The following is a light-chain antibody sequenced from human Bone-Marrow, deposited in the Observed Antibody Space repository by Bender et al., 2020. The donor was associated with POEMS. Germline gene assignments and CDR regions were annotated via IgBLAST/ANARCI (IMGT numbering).Light chain of an antibody. V-gene: IGLV2-11*01. CDR2: DGT. CDR3: YSYVGTTTFDI. Sequence: QSALTQPRSVSGSPGQSVTISCTGTSSDVGVYNYVSWYQQHPGKAPELIIYDGTKRPSGVSNRFSGSNSGNTASLTISGLQAEDEADYYCYSYVGTTTFDIFGTGTKVTVL. CDR1: SSDVGVYNY. J-gene: IGLJ1*01.